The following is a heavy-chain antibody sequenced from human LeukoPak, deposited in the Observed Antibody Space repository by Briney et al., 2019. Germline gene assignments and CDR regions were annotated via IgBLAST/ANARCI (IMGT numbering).Heavy chain of an antibody. Sequence: GGSLRLSCVGSGFTFGNYAMNWVRQAPGKGLEWVAAISGRGGDTFYADSVKGRFTFSRDNSKNTMFLQMNSLRAEDTALYYCAKEARDILTHYYWGSPFDYWGQGTLVIVSS. J-gene: IGHJ4*02. CDR3: AKEARDILTHYYWGSPFDY. CDR1: GFTFGNYA. D-gene: IGHD3-9*01. CDR2: ISGRGGDT. V-gene: IGHV3-23*01.